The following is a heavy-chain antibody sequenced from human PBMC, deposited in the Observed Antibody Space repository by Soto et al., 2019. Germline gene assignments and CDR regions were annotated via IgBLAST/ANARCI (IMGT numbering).Heavy chain of an antibody. CDR1: GGSISSSSYY. CDR2: IYYSGST. D-gene: IGHD6-13*01. Sequence: PSETLSLTYTVSGGSISSSSYYWGWIRQPPGKGLEWIGSIYYSGSTYYNPSLKSRVTISVDTSKNQFSLKLSSVTAADTAVYYCAKIAAAGTGRGDYYGMDVWGQGTTVTVSS. J-gene: IGHJ6*02. V-gene: IGHV4-39*01. CDR3: AKIAAAGTGRGDYYGMDV.